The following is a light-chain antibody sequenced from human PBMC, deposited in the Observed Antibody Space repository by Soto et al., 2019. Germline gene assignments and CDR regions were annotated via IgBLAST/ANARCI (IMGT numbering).Light chain of an antibody. CDR2: GAS. CDR3: QYYSSSLSIT. J-gene: IGKJ5*01. CDR1: QSVRSTY. Sequence: EIVLTHSPGILSLSPGERATLSCRASQSVRSTYLAWYQQKPGQAPGLLIHGASSRATGIPDRFSGSGSGTDFTLTISRLEPEDFAVYYCQYYSSSLSITFGQGTRLEIK. V-gene: IGKV3-20*01.